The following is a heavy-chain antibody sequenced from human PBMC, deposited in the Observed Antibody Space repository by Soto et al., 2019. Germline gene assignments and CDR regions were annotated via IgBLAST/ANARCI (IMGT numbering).Heavy chain of an antibody. CDR3: ARVRRAYGDSHDAFDI. CDR1: GYTFTSYG. CDR2: ISAYNGNT. D-gene: IGHD4-17*01. J-gene: IGHJ3*02. V-gene: IGHV1-18*01. Sequence: QVQLVQSGAEVKKPGASVKVSCKASGYTFTSYGISWVRQAPGQGLEWMGWISAYNGNTNYAQKLQGRVTMTTDTSTSTADMERRSLRSDDTAVYYCARVRRAYGDSHDAFDIWGQGTMVTVSS.